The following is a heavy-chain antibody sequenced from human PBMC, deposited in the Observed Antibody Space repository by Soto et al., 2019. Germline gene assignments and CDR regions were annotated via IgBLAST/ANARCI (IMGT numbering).Heavy chain of an antibody. Sequence: ASVKVSCKASGYTFTDYYMHWVRQAPGQGLEWMGWINPNSGATSYAQRFQGRVTMTRDTSISTAYMELSRLTSDDTAVYYCAREGGDIVQMVYALPWYWGQGTLVTVSS. CDR1: GYTFTDYY. J-gene: IGHJ4*02. V-gene: IGHV1-2*02. CDR3: AREGGDIVQMVYALPWY. D-gene: IGHD2-8*01. CDR2: INPNSGAT.